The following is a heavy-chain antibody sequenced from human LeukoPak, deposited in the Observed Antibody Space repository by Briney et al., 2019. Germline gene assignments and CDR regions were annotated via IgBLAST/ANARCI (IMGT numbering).Heavy chain of an antibody. V-gene: IGHV4-4*02. CDR1: GGSISSSNW. CDR2: IYHSGST. CDR3: ARWDCGGDCYSGQYFDY. J-gene: IGHJ4*02. Sequence: SGTLSLTCAVSGGSISSSNWWSWVRQPPGKGLEWIGEIYHSGSTNYNPSFKSRVTISVDKSKNQFSLKLSSVTAADTAVYYCARWDCGGDCYSGQYFDYWGQGTLVTVSS. D-gene: IGHD2-21*02.